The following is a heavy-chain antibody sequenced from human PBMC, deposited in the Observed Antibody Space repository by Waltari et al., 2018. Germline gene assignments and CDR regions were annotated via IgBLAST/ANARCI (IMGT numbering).Heavy chain of an antibody. CDR3: ARVTVDQWPQRFDF. Sequence: QVQLRESGPGLVTPSETLSLICAVSGYSISSGSYWGWVRRPPGKGLAGIASIHHTGCSYYNPSLESRVTVSVDMARNQFSLNRRSLTAADTAFYYCARVTVDQWPQRFDFWGQGALVTVSS. J-gene: IGHJ4*02. CDR1: GYSISSGSY. V-gene: IGHV4-38-2*01. D-gene: IGHD6-19*01. CDR2: IHHTGCS.